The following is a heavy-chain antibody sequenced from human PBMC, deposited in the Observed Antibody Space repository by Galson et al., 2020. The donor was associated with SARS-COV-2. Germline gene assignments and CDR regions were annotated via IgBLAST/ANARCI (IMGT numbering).Heavy chain of an antibody. CDR1: GYTFTTYG. V-gene: IGHV1-18*01. CDR2: VSDYSGNT. CDR3: VREGKYYGSGTYFVYYGMDV. J-gene: IGHJ6*02. D-gene: IGHD3-10*01. Sequence: RQDGSVKVSCKASGYTFTTYGISWVRQAPGHGLEWLGWVSDYSGNTKYAQKFQGRVALTTDTSTSTAYMELRSLRSDDSAVYYCVREGKYYGSGTYFVYYGMDVWGQGTTVTVTS.